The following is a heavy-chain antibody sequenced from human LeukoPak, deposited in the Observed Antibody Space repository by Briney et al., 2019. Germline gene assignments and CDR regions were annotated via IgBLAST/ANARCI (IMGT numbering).Heavy chain of an antibody. V-gene: IGHV1-18*01. D-gene: IGHD2-15*01. CDR2: ISAYNGNT. J-gene: IGHJ4*02. CDR3: ARHHHCSSSSCFFDY. Sequence: ASVKVSCKTSGYTFATSGISWVRQAPGQGLEWMGWISAYNGNTNYAQKLQGRVTMTTDTSTSTAYMELRSLRSDDTAVYFCARHHHCSSSSCFFDYWGQGTLVTVSS. CDR1: GYTFATSG.